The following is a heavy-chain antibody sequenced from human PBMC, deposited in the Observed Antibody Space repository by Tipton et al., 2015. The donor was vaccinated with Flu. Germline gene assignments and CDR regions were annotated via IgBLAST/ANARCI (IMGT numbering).Heavy chain of an antibody. CDR3: ARASGSGTYVIFDY. J-gene: IGHJ4*02. Sequence: LRLSCTVSGGSISGYYWTWIRQPPGKGLEWIGRIYTSGSAIHNPSLKSRVTMSVDTSKNQFSLKLSSVTAADTAVYYCARASGSGTYVIFDYWGQGTLVTVSS. V-gene: IGHV4-4*07. CDR2: IYTSGSA. D-gene: IGHD3-10*01. CDR1: GGSISGYY.